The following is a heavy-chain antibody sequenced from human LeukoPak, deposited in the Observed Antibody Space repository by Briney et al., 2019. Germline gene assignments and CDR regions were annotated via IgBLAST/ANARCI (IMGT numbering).Heavy chain of an antibody. Sequence: GGSLRLSCAASGFTFSKYGMNWVRQAPGKGLEWVSGIGVGGTTYYADSVKGRLTISRDTSKNTLYLQMNSLRAEDTAVYYCAKAQGYYDCWGQGTLVTVSS. CDR3: AKAQGYYDC. CDR1: GFTFSKYG. D-gene: IGHD3-22*01. J-gene: IGHJ4*02. CDR2: IGVGGTT. V-gene: IGHV3-23*01.